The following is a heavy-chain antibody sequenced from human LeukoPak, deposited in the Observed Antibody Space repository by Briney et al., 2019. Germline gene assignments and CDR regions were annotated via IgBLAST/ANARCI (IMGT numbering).Heavy chain of an antibody. CDR2: IWYDGSNK. V-gene: IGHV3-33*01. Sequence: GGSLRLSCAASGFTFSSYGMHWVRQAPGKGLEWVAVIWYDGSNKYYADSVKGRFTISRDNSKNTLYLQMNSLRAEDTAVYYCVRGDDYGDYVNWFDPWGQGTLVTVSS. CDR3: VRGDDYGDYVNWFDP. CDR1: GFTFSSYG. D-gene: IGHD4-17*01. J-gene: IGHJ5*02.